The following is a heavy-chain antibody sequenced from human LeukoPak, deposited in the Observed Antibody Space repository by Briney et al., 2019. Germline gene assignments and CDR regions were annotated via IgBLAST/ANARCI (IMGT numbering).Heavy chain of an antibody. J-gene: IGHJ4*02. Sequence: GASVKVSCKASGGTFSSYAISWVRQAPGQGLEWMGGIIPIFGTANYAQKFQGRVTITADESTSTAYMELSSLRSEDTAVYYCARAASVRERWLQSSCDYWGQGTLVTVSS. CDR2: IIPIFGTA. V-gene: IGHV1-69*13. D-gene: IGHD5-24*01. CDR1: GGTFSSYA. CDR3: ARAASVRERWLQSSCDY.